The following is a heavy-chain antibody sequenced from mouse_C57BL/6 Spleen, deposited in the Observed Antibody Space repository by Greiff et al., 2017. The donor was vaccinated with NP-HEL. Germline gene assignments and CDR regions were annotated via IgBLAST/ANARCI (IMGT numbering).Heavy chain of an antibody. CDR3: ARYGDYDFDY. CDR1: GYTFTSYW. Sequence: QVQLQQPGAELVKPGASVKLSCKASGYTFTSYWMHWVKQRPGPGLEWIGLIHPNSGSTNYNEKFKSKATLTVDKSSSTAYMQLSSLTSEDSAGYYCARYGDYDFDYWGQGTTLTVSS. V-gene: IGHV1-64*01. J-gene: IGHJ2*01. D-gene: IGHD2-4*01. CDR2: IHPNSGST.